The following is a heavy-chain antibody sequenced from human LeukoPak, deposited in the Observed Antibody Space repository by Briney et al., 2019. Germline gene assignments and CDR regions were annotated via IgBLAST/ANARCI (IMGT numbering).Heavy chain of an antibody. CDR2: IYTSGTT. V-gene: IGHV4-4*07. CDR1: GGPINNYY. D-gene: IGHD3-22*01. CDR3: AREFKDYDGSGYYYAY. Sequence: SETLSLTCTVSGGPINNYYWAWLRQPAGKGLEWVGRIYTSGTTDYNPFLKSPITMSLATSKTPFSLSLSSVTAPHTAVYYCAREFKDYDGSGYYYAYWGQGTLVTVSS. J-gene: IGHJ4*02.